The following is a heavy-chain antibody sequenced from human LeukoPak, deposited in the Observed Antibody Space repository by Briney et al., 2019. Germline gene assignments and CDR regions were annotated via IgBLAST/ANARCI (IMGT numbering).Heavy chain of an antibody. Sequence: SVKVSCKASGGTFSSYAISWVRQAPGQGLEWMGRIIPILGIANYAQKFQGRVTITADKSTSAAYMELSSLRSEDTAVYYCARAYYYGSGSQMGAFDIWGQGTMVTVSS. V-gene: IGHV1-69*04. CDR3: ARAYYYGSGSQMGAFDI. D-gene: IGHD3-10*01. J-gene: IGHJ3*02. CDR1: GGTFSSYA. CDR2: IIPILGIA.